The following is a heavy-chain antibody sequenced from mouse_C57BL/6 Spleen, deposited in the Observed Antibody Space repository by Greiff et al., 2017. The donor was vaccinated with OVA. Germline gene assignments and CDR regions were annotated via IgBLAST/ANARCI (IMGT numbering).Heavy chain of an antibody. Sequence: EVQRVESGGDLVKPGGSLKLSCAASGFTFSSYGMSWVRQTPDKRLEWVATISSGGSYTYYPDSVKGRFTISRDNAKNTLYLQMSSLKSEDTAMYYCARLWEDYAMDYWGQGTSVTVSS. J-gene: IGHJ4*01. V-gene: IGHV5-6*01. CDR1: GFTFSSYG. CDR3: ARLWEDYAMDY. CDR2: ISSGGSYT. D-gene: IGHD4-1*01.